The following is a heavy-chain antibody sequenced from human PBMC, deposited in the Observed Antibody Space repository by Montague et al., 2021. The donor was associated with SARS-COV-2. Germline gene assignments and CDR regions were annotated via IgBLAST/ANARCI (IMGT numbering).Heavy chain of an antibody. CDR3: AREGRALLWFGELAYSFDS. CDR1: GGSISSSNW. Sequence: SETLSLTCAVSGGSISSSNWCGWVRQPPGKGLEWIGEIYHSGDTNHNPSLKSRVTFSLDKSKNHFSLKPSSVTAADTAMYYCAREGRALLWFGELAYSFDSRGAGRLGTVSS. J-gene: IGHJ4*02. D-gene: IGHD3-10*01. CDR2: IYHSGDT. V-gene: IGHV4-4*02.